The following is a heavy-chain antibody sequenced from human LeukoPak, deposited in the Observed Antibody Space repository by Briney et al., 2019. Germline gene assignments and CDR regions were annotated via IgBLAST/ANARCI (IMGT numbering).Heavy chain of an antibody. Sequence: SETLSLTCAVYGGSFSGYYWSWIRQPPGKGLEWIGEINHSGSTNYNPSLKGRVTISVDTSKNQFSLKLSSVTAADTAVYYCARRDYGDYGGDYWGQGTLVTVSS. CDR3: ARRDYGDYGGDY. J-gene: IGHJ4*02. V-gene: IGHV4-34*01. D-gene: IGHD4-17*01. CDR1: GGSFSGYY. CDR2: INHSGST.